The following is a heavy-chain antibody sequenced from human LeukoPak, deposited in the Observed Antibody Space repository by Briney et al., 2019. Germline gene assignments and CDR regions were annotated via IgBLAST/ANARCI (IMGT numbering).Heavy chain of an antibody. CDR3: AKDQAPYCTNGICYSRGSAFDI. CDR1: GFTFSPYS. Sequence: GGSLRLSCAASGFTFSPYSMNWVRQAPGKGLEWVSGISSGDGSTYYADSVKGRFTISRDKSKNTLHLQMNSLRAEDTAVYYCAKDQAPYCTNGICYSRGSAFDIWGQGTMVTVSS. V-gene: IGHV3-23*01. J-gene: IGHJ3*02. D-gene: IGHD2-8*01. CDR2: ISSGDGST.